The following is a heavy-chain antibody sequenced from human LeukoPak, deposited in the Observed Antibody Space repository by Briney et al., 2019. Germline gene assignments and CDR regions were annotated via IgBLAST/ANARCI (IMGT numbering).Heavy chain of an antibody. J-gene: IGHJ3*02. CDR3: SYANWYAFGI. D-gene: IGHD1-1*01. V-gene: IGHV3-49*04. CDR2: IRSKAYGGTT. Sequence: PGGSLRLSCTASGFTFGDYAMSWARQAPGKGLEWVGFIRSKAYGGTTEYAASVKGRFTISRDDSKSIAYLQMNSLKTEDTAVYYCSYANWYAFGIWGQGTMVTVSS. CDR1: GFTFGDYA.